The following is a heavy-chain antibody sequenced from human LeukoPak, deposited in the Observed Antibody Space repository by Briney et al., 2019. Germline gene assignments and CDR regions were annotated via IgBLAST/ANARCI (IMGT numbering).Heavy chain of an antibody. CDR2: IYYSGST. CDR3: ARARFVRGVNSYRYFDL. V-gene: IGHV4-61*01. J-gene: IGHJ2*01. Sequence: SEALSLTCTVSGGSISTSNYYWSWIRQPPVKGLEWIGYIYYSGSTNYNPSLKSRVTISVDTSKNQFSLKLSSVTAADTAVYYYARARFVRGVNSYRYFDLWGRGTLVTVSS. D-gene: IGHD3-10*02. CDR1: GGSISTSNYY.